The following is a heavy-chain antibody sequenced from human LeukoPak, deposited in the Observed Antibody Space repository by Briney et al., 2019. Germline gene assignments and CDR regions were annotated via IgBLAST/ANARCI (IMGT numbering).Heavy chain of an antibody. CDR2: IIPIFGTA. CDR1: GGTFSSYA. Sequence: SVKVSCKASGGTFSSYAISWVRQAPGQGLEWMGGIIPIFGTANYAQKFQGRVTITADKSTSTAYMELSSLRSEDTAVYYCARGHSNYGDYFDYWGQGTLVTVSS. J-gene: IGHJ4*02. V-gene: IGHV1-69*06. D-gene: IGHD4-11*01. CDR3: ARGHSNYGDYFDY.